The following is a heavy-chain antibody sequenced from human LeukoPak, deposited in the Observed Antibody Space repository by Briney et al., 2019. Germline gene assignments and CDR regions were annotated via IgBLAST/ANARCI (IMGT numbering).Heavy chain of an antibody. J-gene: IGHJ6*02. CDR3: ATTVVPAASSGKYYYYGMDV. CDR2: IYYSGST. V-gene: IGHV4-59*12. CDR1: GGSISSYY. D-gene: IGHD2-2*01. Sequence: SETLSLTCTVSGGSISSYYWSWIRQPPGKGLEWIGYIYYSGSTNYNPSLKSRVTISVDTSKNQFSLKLSSVTAADTAVYYCATTVVPAASSGKYYYYGMDVWGQGTTVTVSS.